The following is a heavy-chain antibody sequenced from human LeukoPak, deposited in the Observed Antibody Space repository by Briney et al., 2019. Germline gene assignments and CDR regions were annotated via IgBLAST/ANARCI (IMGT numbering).Heavy chain of an antibody. J-gene: IGHJ4*02. D-gene: IGHD3-10*01. CDR3: ALRGGENYYGSGSYFPSDY. V-gene: IGHV3-15*01. Sequence: PGGSLRLSCTASGFTFGDYVMSWVRQAPGKGLEWVGRIKSKTDGGTTDYAAPVKGRFTISRDDSKNTLYLQMNSLKTEDTAVYYCALRGGENYYGSGSYFPSDYWGQGTLVTVSS. CDR1: GFTFGDYV. CDR2: IKSKTDGGTT.